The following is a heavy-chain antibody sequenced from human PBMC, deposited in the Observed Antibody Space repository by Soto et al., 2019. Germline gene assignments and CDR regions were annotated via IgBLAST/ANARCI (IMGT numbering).Heavy chain of an antibody. CDR3: AGAAVAGVKYYFDY. Sequence: QVQLVQSGAEVKKPGASVKVSCKASGYTFTSYYMHWVRQAPGQGLEWMGIINPSGGSTRYAQKFQGKVTMTRDTSTSTVYMELSSLRSEDTAVYYCAGAAVAGVKYYFDYWGQGTLVTVSS. V-gene: IGHV1-46*01. J-gene: IGHJ4*02. CDR2: INPSGGST. D-gene: IGHD6-19*01. CDR1: GYTFTSYY.